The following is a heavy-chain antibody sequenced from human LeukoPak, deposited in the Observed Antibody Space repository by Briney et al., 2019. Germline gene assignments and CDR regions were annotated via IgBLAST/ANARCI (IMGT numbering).Heavy chain of an antibody. CDR2: ILYDGSSK. CDR1: GFTFSTYV. J-gene: IGHJ6*02. V-gene: IGHV3-30*01. Sequence: GGSLRPSCAASGFTFSTYVMHWVRQAPGKGLQWVAVILYDGSSKYYADSVKGRFIISRDNSKNTLHLQMNGLTAEDTAVYYCARVVAGSVYNSGMDVWGQGTTVTVSS. D-gene: IGHD6-19*01. CDR3: ARVVAGSVYNSGMDV.